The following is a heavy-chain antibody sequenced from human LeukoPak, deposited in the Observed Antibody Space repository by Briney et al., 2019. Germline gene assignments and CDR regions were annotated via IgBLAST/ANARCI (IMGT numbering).Heavy chain of an antibody. CDR3: ARRRGDYDSSGYYYVHGSKVVDY. CDR2: INHSGST. Sequence: SETLSLTCTVSGGSISSSSYYWSWIRQPPGKGLEWIGEINHSGSTNYNPSLKSRVTISVDTSKNQFSLKLSSVTAADTAVYYCARRRGDYDSSGYYYVHGSKVVDYWGQGTLVTVSS. J-gene: IGHJ4*02. CDR1: GGSISSSSYY. V-gene: IGHV4-39*07. D-gene: IGHD3-22*01.